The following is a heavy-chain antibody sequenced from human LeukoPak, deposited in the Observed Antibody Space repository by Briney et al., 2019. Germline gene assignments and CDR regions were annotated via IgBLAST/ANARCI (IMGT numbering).Heavy chain of an antibody. D-gene: IGHD3-9*01. V-gene: IGHV4-59*01. CDR2: IYYSGST. J-gene: IGHJ6*03. CDR1: GGSISSYY. Sequence: SETLSLTCTVSGGSISSYYWSWIRQPPGKGLEWIGYIYYSGSTNYNPSLKSRVTISVDTSENQFSLKLSSVTAADTAVYYCAKTYYDILTGYGGPYYMDVWGKGTTVTVSS. CDR3: AKTYYDILTGYGGPYYMDV.